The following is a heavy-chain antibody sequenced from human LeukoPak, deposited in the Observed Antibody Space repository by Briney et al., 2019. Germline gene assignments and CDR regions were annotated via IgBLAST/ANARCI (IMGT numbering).Heavy chain of an antibody. CDR2: FDPEDGET. V-gene: IGHV1-24*01. J-gene: IGHJ4*02. CDR1: GYTLTELS. Sequence: ASVKVSCTVSGYTLTELSMHWVRQAPGKGLEWMGGFDPEDGETIYAQKFQGRVTMTEDTSTDTAYMELSSLRSEDTAVYYCATSSDSSGWYAFDYWGQGTLVTVSS. D-gene: IGHD6-19*01. CDR3: ATSSDSSGWYAFDY.